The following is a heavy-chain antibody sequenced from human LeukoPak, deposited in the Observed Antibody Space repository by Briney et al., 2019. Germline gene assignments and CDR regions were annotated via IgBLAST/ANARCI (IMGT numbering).Heavy chain of an antibody. CDR1: GYTFTGYY. CDR3: ARGPRYCSGGSCYYFQH. CDR2: INPNSGGT. V-gene: IGHV1-2*04. D-gene: IGHD2-15*01. J-gene: IGHJ1*01. Sequence: ASVKVSCKASGYTFTGYYMHWVRQAPGQGLEWMGWINPNSGGTNYAQKFQGWVTMTRDTSISTAYMELSRLRSDDTAVYYCARGPRYCSGGSCYYFQHWGQGTLVTVSS.